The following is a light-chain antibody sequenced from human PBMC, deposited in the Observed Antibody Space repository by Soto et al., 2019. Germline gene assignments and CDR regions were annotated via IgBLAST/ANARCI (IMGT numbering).Light chain of an antibody. V-gene: IGKV3-20*01. CDR1: QSVSSSY. CDR3: QQYGNSPLT. J-gene: IGKJ4*01. Sequence: EIVLTQSPGTLSLSPGERATLSCRASQSVSSSYLAWYQHKPGQAPRLLIYDASSRATGIPDRFSGSGSGTDFSLTISRLETEDFAVYYCQQYGNSPLTFGGGTKVEIK. CDR2: DAS.